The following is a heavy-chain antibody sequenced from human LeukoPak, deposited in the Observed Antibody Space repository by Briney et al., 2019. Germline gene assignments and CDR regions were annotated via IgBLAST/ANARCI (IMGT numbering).Heavy chain of an antibody. V-gene: IGHV1-8*01. Sequence: ASVKVSCEASGYTFTTCDINWVRQATGQGLEWMGWVNPNSGNTGYAQKFQGRVTMTRNTSITTAYMELSSLRSEDTAVYYCARGRRTWVSDWGQGTLVTVSS. D-gene: IGHD2/OR15-2a*01. CDR3: ARGRRTWVSD. CDR2: VNPNSGNT. J-gene: IGHJ4*02. CDR1: GYTFTTCD.